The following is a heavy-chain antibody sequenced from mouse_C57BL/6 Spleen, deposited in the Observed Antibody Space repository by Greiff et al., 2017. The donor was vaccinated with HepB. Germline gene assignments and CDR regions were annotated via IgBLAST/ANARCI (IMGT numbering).Heavy chain of an antibody. Sequence: VQLQQSGAELMKPGASVKLSCKATGYTFTGYWIEWVKQRPGHGLEWIGEILPGGGSTNYNEKFKGKATFTADTSSNTAYMQLSSLTTEDSAIYYCARWEAMVSDYWGQGTTLTVSS. V-gene: IGHV1-9*01. J-gene: IGHJ2*01. CDR1: GYTFTGYW. D-gene: IGHD2-2*01. CDR3: ARWEAMVSDY. CDR2: ILPGGGST.